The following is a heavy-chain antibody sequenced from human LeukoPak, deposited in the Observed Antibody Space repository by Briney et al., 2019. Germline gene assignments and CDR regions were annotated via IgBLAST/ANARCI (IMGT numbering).Heavy chain of an antibody. J-gene: IGHJ4*02. V-gene: IGHV1-18*04. CDR1: GCTFTSYG. Sequence: ASVKVSCKASGCTFTSYGISWVRQAPGQGLEWMGWISAYNGNTNYAQKLQGRVTMTTDTSTSTAYMELRSLRSDDTAAYYCARGRGIAAAGSSFDYWGQGTLVTVSS. CDR3: ARGRGIAAAGSSFDY. D-gene: IGHD6-13*01. CDR2: ISAYNGNT.